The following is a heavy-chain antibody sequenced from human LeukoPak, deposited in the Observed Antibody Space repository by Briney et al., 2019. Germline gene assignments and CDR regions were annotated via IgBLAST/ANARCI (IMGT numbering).Heavy chain of an antibody. V-gene: IGHV4-59*01. J-gene: IGHJ5*02. CDR3: ARGSYSYGLNWFDP. D-gene: IGHD5-18*01. Sequence: PSETLSLTCTVSGGSISSYYWSWIRQPPGKGLEWIGYIYYSGSTNYNPSLKSRVTISVDTSKNQFSLKLSSVTAADTAVYYCARGSYSYGLNWFDPWGQGTLVTVSS. CDR1: GGSISSYY. CDR2: IYYSGST.